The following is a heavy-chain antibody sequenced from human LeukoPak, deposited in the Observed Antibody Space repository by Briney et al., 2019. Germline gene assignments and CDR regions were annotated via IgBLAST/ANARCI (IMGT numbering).Heavy chain of an antibody. CDR3: AKDTGRCRSSTSCGYMDV. J-gene: IGHJ6*03. V-gene: IGHV3-23*01. CDR1: GFTFSSYA. Sequence: GGSLRLSCAASGFTFSSYAMSWVRQAPGKGLEWVSAISGSGGSTYYADSVKGRFTISRDNSKNTLYLQMNSLRAEDTAVYYCAKDTGRCRSSTSCGYMDVWGKGTTVTVSS. CDR2: ISGSGGST. D-gene: IGHD2-2*01.